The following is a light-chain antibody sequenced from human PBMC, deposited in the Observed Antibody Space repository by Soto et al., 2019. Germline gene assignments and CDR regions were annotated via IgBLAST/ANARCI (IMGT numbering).Light chain of an antibody. Sequence: EIVMTQSPATLSLSPGERATLSCRASQSVSSKLAWYQQKPGQAPRLLIYGASTRATGIPARFSGSGSGTEFTLTISSLQSEDSAVYYCQHYHSWSSITFGQGTRLEIK. V-gene: IGKV3-15*01. CDR3: QHYHSWSSIT. J-gene: IGKJ5*01. CDR1: QSVSSK. CDR2: GAS.